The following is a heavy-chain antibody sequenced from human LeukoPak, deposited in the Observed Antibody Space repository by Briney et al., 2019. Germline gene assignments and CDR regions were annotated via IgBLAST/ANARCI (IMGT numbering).Heavy chain of an antibody. CDR2: IRSKAYGGTT. D-gene: IGHD3-9*01. CDR3: TRDILTGYLPPYY. J-gene: IGHJ4*02. V-gene: IGHV3-49*04. CDR1: GFTFGNYA. Sequence: GGSLRLSCTASGFTFGNYAMSWVRQAPGKGLEWVGFIRSKAYGGTTEYAASVKGRFSISRDDSKSIAYLQMNSLKTEDTAVYYCTRDILTGYLPPYYWGQGTLVTVSS.